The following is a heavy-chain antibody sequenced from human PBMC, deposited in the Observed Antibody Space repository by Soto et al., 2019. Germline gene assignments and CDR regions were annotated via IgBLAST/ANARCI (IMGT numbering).Heavy chain of an antibody. CDR2: INHSGST. J-gene: IGHJ4*02. Sequence: SETLSLTCAVYCGSFSGYYWSWIRQPPGKGLEWIGEINHSGSTNYNPSLKSRVTISVDTSKNQFSLKLSSVTAADTAVYYCAARDGYNYPFDYWGQGTLVTVSS. V-gene: IGHV4-34*01. CDR3: AARDGYNYPFDY. D-gene: IGHD5-12*01. CDR1: CGSFSGYY.